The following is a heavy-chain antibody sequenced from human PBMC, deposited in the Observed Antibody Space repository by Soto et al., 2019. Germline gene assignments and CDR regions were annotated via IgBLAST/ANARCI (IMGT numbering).Heavy chain of an antibody. J-gene: IGHJ5*01. CDR2: INRDGSER. D-gene: IGHD5-12*01. CDR1: GFRFSSYW. Sequence: GGSLRLSGAAYGFRFSSYWMGWVRQATGKGLEWVYNINRDGSERYYVDSVKGRFTISRDNAKNSVYLQMNSLRAEASAVYYSERDPIRGDGYVFDSWAQGALVTVSS. V-gene: IGHV3-7*01. CDR3: ERDPIRGDGYVFDS.